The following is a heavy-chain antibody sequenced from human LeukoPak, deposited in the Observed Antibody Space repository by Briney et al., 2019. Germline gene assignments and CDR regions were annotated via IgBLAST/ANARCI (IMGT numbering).Heavy chain of an antibody. CDR2: IIPMFGTT. J-gene: IGHJ6*03. D-gene: IGHD4-11*01. V-gene: IGHV1-69*05. Sequence: VASVKVSCKASGGTFINYAISWVRQAPGQGLEWMGRIIPMFGTTNYAQKFQGRVTITTDESTSTAYMEVSSLRIEDTAVYYCASVTVTTWAPDGHMDVWGKGTTVTVSS. CDR1: GGTFINYA. CDR3: ASVTVTTWAPDGHMDV.